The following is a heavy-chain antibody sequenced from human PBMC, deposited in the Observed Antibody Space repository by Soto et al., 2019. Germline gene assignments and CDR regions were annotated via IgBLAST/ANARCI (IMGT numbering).Heavy chain of an antibody. J-gene: IGHJ6*02. CDR3: AKELDTAISFSYGMDV. CDR1: GFTFSSYG. V-gene: IGHV3-30*18. D-gene: IGHD5-18*01. Sequence: HPGGSLRLSCAASGFTFSSYGMHWVRQAPGKGLEWVAVISYDGSNKYYADSVKGRFTISRDNSKNTLYLQMNSLRAEDTAVYYCAKELDTAISFSYGMDVWGQGTTVTVSS. CDR2: ISYDGSNK.